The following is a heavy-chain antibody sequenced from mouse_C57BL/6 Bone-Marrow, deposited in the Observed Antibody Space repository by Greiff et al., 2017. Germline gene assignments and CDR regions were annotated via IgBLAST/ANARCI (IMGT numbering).Heavy chain of an antibody. Sequence: QVQLQQPGAELVKPGASVKLSCKASGYTFTSYWMHWVKQRPGQGLEWIGMIHPNSGSTNYNEKFKSKATLTVDKSSSTAYMQLSSLTSEDSAVYYCARILTGRNAMDYLGQGTSVTVSS. D-gene: IGHD4-1*01. V-gene: IGHV1-64*01. CDR1: GYTFTSYW. CDR2: IHPNSGST. CDR3: ARILTGRNAMDY. J-gene: IGHJ4*01.